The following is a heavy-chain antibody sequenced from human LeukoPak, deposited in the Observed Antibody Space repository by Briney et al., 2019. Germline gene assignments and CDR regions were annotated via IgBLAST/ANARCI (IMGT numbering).Heavy chain of an antibody. Sequence: ASVKVSCKASGYAFTGYYMHWVRQAPGQGLECMGWMNLKSGGANYAQKFQGRVTMTRDTSITTAYMELSRLRSDDTAVYYCASKDYGSGDYGMEVWDQGTTVTVSS. V-gene: IGHV1-2*02. D-gene: IGHD3-10*01. CDR1: GYAFTGYY. CDR3: ASKDYGSGDYGMEV. J-gene: IGHJ6*02. CDR2: MNLKSGGA.